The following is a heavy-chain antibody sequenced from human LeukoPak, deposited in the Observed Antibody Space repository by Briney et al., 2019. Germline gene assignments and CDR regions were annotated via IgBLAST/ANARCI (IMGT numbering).Heavy chain of an antibody. Sequence: SVKVSCKASGGTFSSYTISWVRQAPGQGLEWMGRIIPILGIANYAQKFQGRVTITADESTSTAYMELSSLRSEDTAVYYCARVVVPAAIPVDPWGQGTLVTVSS. CDR1: GGTFSSYT. D-gene: IGHD2-2*02. V-gene: IGHV1-69*02. CDR2: IIPILGIA. CDR3: ARVVVPAAIPVDP. J-gene: IGHJ5*02.